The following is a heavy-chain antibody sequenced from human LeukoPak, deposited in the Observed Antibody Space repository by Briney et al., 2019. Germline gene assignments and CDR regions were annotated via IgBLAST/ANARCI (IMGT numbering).Heavy chain of an antibody. Sequence: PSETLSLTCTVSGGSISSGDYYWSWIRQPPGKGLEWIGYIYYSGSTYYNPSLKSRVTISVDTSKNQFSLKLSSVTAADTAVYYCARDPVAAREGMDVWGQGTTVTVSS. CDR2: IYYSGST. D-gene: IGHD6-13*01. J-gene: IGHJ6*02. CDR1: GGSISSGDYY. CDR3: ARDPVAAREGMDV. V-gene: IGHV4-30-4*08.